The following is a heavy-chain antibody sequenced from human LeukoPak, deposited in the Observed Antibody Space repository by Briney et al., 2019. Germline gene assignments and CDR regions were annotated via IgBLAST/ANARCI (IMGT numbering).Heavy chain of an antibody. CDR2: MSAYNGNT. D-gene: IGHD2-2*02. CDR3: AKDGGIVVVPAAILDY. V-gene: IGHV1-18*01. CDR1: GYPFTDYG. J-gene: IGHJ4*02. Sequence: ASVKVSCKASGYPFTDYGIGWVRQAPGQGPEWMGWMSAYNGNTNYAQKIQGRVTMTTDPSTSTVYMELKSLRAEDTAVYYCAKDGGIVVVPAAILDYWGQGTLVTVSS.